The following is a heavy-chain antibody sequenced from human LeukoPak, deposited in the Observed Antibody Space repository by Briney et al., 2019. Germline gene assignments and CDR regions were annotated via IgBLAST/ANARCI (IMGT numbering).Heavy chain of an antibody. CDR1: GFIFSTYA. CDR2: ISSSSYI. CDR3: ARDEERPYYFDY. Sequence: GGSLRLSCAASGFIFSTYAMNWVRQAPGKGLEWVSSISSSSYIYYADSVKGRFTISRDNAKNSLYLQMNSLRAEDTAVYYCARDEERPYYFDYWGQGTLVTVSS. J-gene: IGHJ4*02. D-gene: IGHD5-24*01. V-gene: IGHV3-21*01.